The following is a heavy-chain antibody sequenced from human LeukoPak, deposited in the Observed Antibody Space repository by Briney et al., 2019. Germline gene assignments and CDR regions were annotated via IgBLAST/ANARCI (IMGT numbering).Heavy chain of an antibody. J-gene: IGHJ4*02. Sequence: PSETLSLTCTVSGGSISSYYWSWLRQPAGKGLEWIGRIYTSGTTNYNPSLKSRVTMSVDTSKNQFSLKMRSVTAADTAVYYCARANYDGSDYWGQGTLVTVSS. V-gene: IGHV4-4*07. CDR2: IYTSGTT. CDR1: GGSISSYY. CDR3: ARANYDGSDY. D-gene: IGHD3-22*01.